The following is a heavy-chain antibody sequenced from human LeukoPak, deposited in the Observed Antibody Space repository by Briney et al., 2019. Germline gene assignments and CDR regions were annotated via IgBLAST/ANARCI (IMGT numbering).Heavy chain of an antibody. CDR1: GGSINTYY. Sequence: ESGPTLVNPSETLSLTCTVSGGSINTYYWSWIRQPPGKGLEWIGYIYSSGSTNYNPPLKSRVTVSVDTSKNQFSLKLSSVAAADTAVYYCARAGVGGATANDYWGQGTLVTVSS. CDR3: ARAGVGGATANDY. V-gene: IGHV4-59*01. J-gene: IGHJ4*02. CDR2: IYSSGST. D-gene: IGHD1-26*01.